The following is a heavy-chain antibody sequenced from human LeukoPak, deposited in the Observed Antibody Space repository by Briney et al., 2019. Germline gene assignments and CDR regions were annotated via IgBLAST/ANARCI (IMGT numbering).Heavy chain of an antibody. CDR1: GYSFTTSW. CDR2: IYPADSDT. Sequence: GESLKISCKGSGYSFTTSWIGWVRQMPGKGLEWMGIIYPADSDTRYSPSLQGQVTISADKSITTAYLQWSSLKASDTAMYYCARQGSGYINYWGQGTLVTVSS. CDR3: ARQGSGYINY. V-gene: IGHV5-51*01. D-gene: IGHD6-19*01. J-gene: IGHJ4*02.